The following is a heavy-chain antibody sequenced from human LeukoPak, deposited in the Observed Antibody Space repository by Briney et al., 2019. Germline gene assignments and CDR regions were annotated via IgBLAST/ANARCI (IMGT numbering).Heavy chain of an antibody. V-gene: IGHV4-39*01. CDR2: IYYSGST. Sequence: SETLSLTCTVSGGSISSSSYYWGWIRQPPGKGLVWIGSIYYSGSTYYNPSLKSRVTISVDTSKNQFSLKLSSVTAADTAVYYCATLSSSSYGGGEFDYWGQGTQFTVSS. J-gene: IGHJ4*02. D-gene: IGHD6-13*01. CDR1: GGSISSSSYY. CDR3: ATLSSSSYGGGEFDY.